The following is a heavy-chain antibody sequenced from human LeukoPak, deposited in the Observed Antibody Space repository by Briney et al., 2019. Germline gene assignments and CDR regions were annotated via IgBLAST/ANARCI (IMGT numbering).Heavy chain of an antibody. CDR1: GGTFSSYA. D-gene: IGHD4-11*01. CDR2: IIPIFGTA. Sequence: SVKVSCKASGGTFSSYAISWVRHAPGQGLEWMGGIIPIFGTANYAQKFQGRVTITTDESTSTAYMELSSLRSEDTAVYYCARGTVAEYYFDYWGQGTLVTVSS. J-gene: IGHJ4*02. CDR3: ARGTVAEYYFDY. V-gene: IGHV1-69*05.